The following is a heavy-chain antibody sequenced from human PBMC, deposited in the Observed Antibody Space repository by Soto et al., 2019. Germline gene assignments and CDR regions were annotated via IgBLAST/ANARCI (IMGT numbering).Heavy chain of an antibody. CDR3: VRELSRSENYKNDAVHI. CDR2: IWNDGTSK. CDR1: GLTFTRSG. Sequence: QVQLVESGGGVVKSGTSLRLSCAASGLTFTRSGMHWVRQAPGKGLEWVAVIWNDGTSKYYGDSVKGRFTVSRDNSKNRLYLQMNSLIDEDTAVYYCVRELSRSENYKNDAVHIWGQGTMVTVSS. J-gene: IGHJ3*02. D-gene: IGHD3-10*01. V-gene: IGHV3-33*01.